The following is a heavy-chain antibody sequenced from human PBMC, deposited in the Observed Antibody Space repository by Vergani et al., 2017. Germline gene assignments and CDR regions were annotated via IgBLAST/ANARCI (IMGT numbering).Heavy chain of an antibody. CDR3: ARGVEATISGRLDY. D-gene: IGHD1-26*01. J-gene: IGHJ4*02. CDR1: GYTFTSYY. Sequence: QVQLVQSGAEVKKPGASVKVSCKASGYTFTSYYMHWVRQAPGQGLEWMGIINPSGPSITYAQTFQERVTMTRETSTNTVYMELSSLRSDDTAVYYCARGVEATISGRLDYWGQGTLVTDSS. CDR2: INPSGPSI. V-gene: IGHV1-46*03.